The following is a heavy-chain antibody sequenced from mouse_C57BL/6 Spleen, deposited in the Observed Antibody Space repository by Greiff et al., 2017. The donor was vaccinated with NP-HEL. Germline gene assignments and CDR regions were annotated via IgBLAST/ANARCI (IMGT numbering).Heavy chain of an antibody. Sequence: SGAELVKPGASVKLSCKASGYTFTEYTIHWVKQRSGQGLEWIGWFYPGSGSIKYNEKFKDKATLTADKSSSTVYMELSRLTSEDSAVYFCARHGSPITTVVARPWFAYWGQGTLVTVSA. V-gene: IGHV1-62-2*01. D-gene: IGHD1-1*01. J-gene: IGHJ3*01. CDR1: GYTFTEYT. CDR2: FYPGSGSI. CDR3: ARHGSPITTVVARPWFAY.